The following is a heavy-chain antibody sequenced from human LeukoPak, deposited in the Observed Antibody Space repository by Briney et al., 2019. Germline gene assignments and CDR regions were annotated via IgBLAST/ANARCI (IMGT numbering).Heavy chain of an antibody. V-gene: IGHV3-21*01. CDR1: GFTFSSYS. J-gene: IGHJ3*02. D-gene: IGHD3-22*01. CDR2: ISSSSSYI. Sequence: GGSLRLSCAASGFTFSSYSMNWVRQAPGKGLEWVSSISSSSSYIYYADSVKGRFTISRDNAKNSLYLQMNSLRAEDTAVYYCARDDPMLVGAFDIWGQGTMVTVSS. CDR3: ARDDPMLVGAFDI.